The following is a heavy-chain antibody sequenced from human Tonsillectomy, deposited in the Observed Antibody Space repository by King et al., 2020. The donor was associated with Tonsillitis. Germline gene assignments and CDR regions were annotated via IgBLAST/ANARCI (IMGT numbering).Heavy chain of an antibody. V-gene: IGHV3-30*01. CDR3: ASMQWLRLGDY. CDR2: ISYDGINT. Sequence: VQLVEAGGCVVQPGSSLRLSCAASGFSFSSYAMHCVRQAPGKGLDWVAVISYDGINTYYADSVKGRFTISRDNSKNTLYLQMNSLRAEDTAVYYCASMQWLRLGDYWGQGTLVTVSS. CDR1: GFSFSSYA. J-gene: IGHJ4*02. D-gene: IGHD5-12*01.